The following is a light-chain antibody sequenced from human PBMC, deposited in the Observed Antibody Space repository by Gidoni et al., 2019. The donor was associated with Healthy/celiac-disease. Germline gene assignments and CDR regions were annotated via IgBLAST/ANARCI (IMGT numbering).Light chain of an antibody. V-gene: IGKV1-5*03. J-gene: IGKJ1*01. CDR2: KAF. Sequence: DIQIPQYPSTLSASVGDRVTITCRASQSISSWLAWYQQKPGKAPKLLIYKAFSLESGVPSRFSGSGSGTEFTLTISSLQPDDFATYCCQQYDSFPWTFGQGTKVEIK. CDR3: QQYDSFPWT. CDR1: QSISSW.